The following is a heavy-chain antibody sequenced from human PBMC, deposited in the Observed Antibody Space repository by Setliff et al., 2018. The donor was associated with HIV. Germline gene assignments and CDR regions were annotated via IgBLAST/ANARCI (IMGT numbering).Heavy chain of an antibody. CDR3: AKGDSFVFSYVYPDY. CDR2: ISYDGDQE. V-gene: IGHV3-30*18. Sequence: GGSLRLSCAASGFTFNSYGLHWVRQAHGKGLEWVAVISYDGDQEYYSDSVKGRFTISRDKSKNTLYLEMNSLRAEDTAVYYCAKGDSFVFSYVYPDYWGPGTLVTVSS. D-gene: IGHD3-22*01. J-gene: IGHJ4*02. CDR1: GFTFNSYG.